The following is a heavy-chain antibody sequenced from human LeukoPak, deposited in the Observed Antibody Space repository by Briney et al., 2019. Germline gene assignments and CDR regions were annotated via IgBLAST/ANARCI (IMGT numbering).Heavy chain of an antibody. CDR2: IYYSGTT. CDR1: DGSISSGYYY. CDR3: ARGSRDGYNLGYYMDV. Sequence: SETLSLTCSVSDGSISSGYYYWAWIRQPPGKGPEWIGSIYYSGTTYPNPSLKSRVTISVDTSKNQFSLKLSSVTAADTAVYYCARGSRDGYNLGYYMDVWGKGTTVTVSS. J-gene: IGHJ6*03. D-gene: IGHD5-24*01. V-gene: IGHV4-39*01.